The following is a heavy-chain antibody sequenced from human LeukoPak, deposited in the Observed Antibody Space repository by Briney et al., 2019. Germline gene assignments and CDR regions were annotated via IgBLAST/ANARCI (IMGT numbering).Heavy chain of an antibody. CDR1: GFTFSSYG. D-gene: IGHD2-2*02. J-gene: IGHJ1*01. V-gene: IGHV3-30*03. CDR3: AREKGYCSSTSCYSVEYFQH. CDR2: ISYDGSNK. Sequence: GGSLRLSCAASGFTFSSYGMHWVRQAPGKGLEWVAVISYDGSNKYYADSVKGRFTISRDNAKNSLYLQMNSLRAEDTAVYYCAREKGYCSSTSCYSVEYFQHWGQGTLVTVSS.